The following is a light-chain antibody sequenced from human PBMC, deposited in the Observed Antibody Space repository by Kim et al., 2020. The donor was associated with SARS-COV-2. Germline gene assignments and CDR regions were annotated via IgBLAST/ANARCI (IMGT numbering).Light chain of an antibody. V-gene: IGKV3-20*01. CDR2: GAS. CDR1: QTITNNY. Sequence: EIVLTQSPGTLSLSPGKRATLSCRASQTITNNYLAWYQQKPGQAPRLLIHGASSRATGIPDRFSGSGSGTDFTLSVSRLEPEDFAVYYCQQYGSSPLTFGGGTKVDIK. J-gene: IGKJ4*01. CDR3: QQYGSSPLT.